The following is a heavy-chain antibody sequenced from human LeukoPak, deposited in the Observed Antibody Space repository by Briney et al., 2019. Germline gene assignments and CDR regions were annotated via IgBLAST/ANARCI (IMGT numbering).Heavy chain of an antibody. CDR2: ISSSAGTI. Sequence: KAGGSLRLSCAASGFTFSNAWMSWVRQAPGKGLEWISYISSSAGTIYYADSVKGRFTISRDNAKNSLYLQMNSLRVEDTAVYYCAKDRHSYSNAYFFDYWGQGTLVTVSS. V-gene: IGHV3-11*04. CDR3: AKDRHSYSNAYFFDY. D-gene: IGHD4-11*01. CDR1: GFTFSNAW. J-gene: IGHJ4*02.